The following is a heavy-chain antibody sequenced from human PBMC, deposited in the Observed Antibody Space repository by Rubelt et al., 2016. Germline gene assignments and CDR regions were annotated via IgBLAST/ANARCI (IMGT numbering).Heavy chain of an antibody. CDR1: GGSISSSSNY. V-gene: IGHV4-39*03. CDR3: RPTSYWSAYSPSHDDH. CDR2: IYYSGNT. D-gene: IGHD3-3*01. Sequence: QLQLQESGPGLVKPSETLSLTCSVSGGSISSSSNYWGWIRQPPGKGLEWIGSIYYSGNTYYNPSLKSRVTISGDTSKNQFSLRLGSVTAADPAVFGTRPTSYWSAYSPSHDDHWGQGTLVTVSS. J-gene: IGHJ4*02.